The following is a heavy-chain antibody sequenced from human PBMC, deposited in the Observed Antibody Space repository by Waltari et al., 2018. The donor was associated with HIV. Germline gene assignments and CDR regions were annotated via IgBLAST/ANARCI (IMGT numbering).Heavy chain of an antibody. CDR3: ARLRWLHLTYYYYYGMDV. D-gene: IGHD5-12*01. CDR1: GGTFSSYA. J-gene: IGHJ6*02. V-gene: IGHV1-69*01. CDR2: IIPIFGTA. Sequence: QVQLVQSGAEVKKPGSSVKVSCKASGGTFSSYAISWVRQAPGQGLEWMGGIIPIFGTANDAQKFQGRVTITADESTSTAYMELSSLRSEDTAVYYCARLRWLHLTYYYYYGMDVWGQGTTVTVSS.